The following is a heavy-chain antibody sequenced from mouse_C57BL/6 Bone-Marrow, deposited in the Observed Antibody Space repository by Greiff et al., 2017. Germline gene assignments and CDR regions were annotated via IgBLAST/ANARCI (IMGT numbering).Heavy chain of an antibody. V-gene: IGHV1-15*01. CDR1: GYTFTDYE. CDR2: IDPETGGT. Sequence: QVQLQQSGAELVRPGASVTLSCKASGYTFTDYEMHWVKQTPVHGLEWIGAIDPETGGTAYNQKFKGKAILTADKSSSTAYMELRSLTSEDSAVYYCTRSGNYGSSSFYWGQGTTLAVSS. D-gene: IGHD1-1*01. CDR3: TRSGNYGSSSFY. J-gene: IGHJ2*01.